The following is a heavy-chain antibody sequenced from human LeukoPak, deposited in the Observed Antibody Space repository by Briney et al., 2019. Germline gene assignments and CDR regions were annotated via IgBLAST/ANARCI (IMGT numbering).Heavy chain of an antibody. CDR1: GGSISGYY. Sequence: PSETLSLTCPVSGGSISGYYWSWIRQPPGKGLGWIGYIYNTGSTNYKSSLKSRVTMSLDTSKNQFSLRLNSVTAADTAVYYCASSYYDFWSDTYYFEYWGQGTLVTVSS. CDR2: IYNTGST. D-gene: IGHD3-3*01. J-gene: IGHJ4*02. CDR3: ASSYYDFWSDTYYFEY. V-gene: IGHV4-59*01.